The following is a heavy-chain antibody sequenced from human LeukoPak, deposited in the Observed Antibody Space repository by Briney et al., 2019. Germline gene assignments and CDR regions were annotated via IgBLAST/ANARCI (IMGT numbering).Heavy chain of an antibody. J-gene: IGHJ1*01. Sequence: GASVKVSCKASGGTFSSYAISWVRQAPGQGLEWMGGIIPIFGTANYAQKFQGRVTITADESTSTAYMELSSLRSEDTAVYYCAGGYCSSTSCYQLYGYFQHWGQGTLVTVSS. V-gene: IGHV1-69*13. CDR3: AGGYCSSTSCYQLYGYFQH. CDR2: IIPIFGTA. D-gene: IGHD2-2*01. CDR1: GGTFSSYA.